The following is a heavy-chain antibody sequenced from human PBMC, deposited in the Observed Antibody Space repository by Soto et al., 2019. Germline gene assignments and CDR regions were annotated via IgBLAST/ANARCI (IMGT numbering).Heavy chain of an antibody. CDR2: TYYRSQWYN. D-gene: IGHD6-19*01. J-gene: IGHJ6*03. V-gene: IGHV6-1*01. CDR1: GDSVSSNSAA. Sequence: QSQTLSLTCAISGDSVSSNSAAWNWIRQSPSRGLEWLGRTYYRSQWYNDYAVSVKSRITIHPDTSKNQFSLQLNSVTPEDTAVYYWARDFVAVAGTYDYYYFMDVWGKGTTVTVSS. CDR3: ARDFVAVAGTYDYYYFMDV.